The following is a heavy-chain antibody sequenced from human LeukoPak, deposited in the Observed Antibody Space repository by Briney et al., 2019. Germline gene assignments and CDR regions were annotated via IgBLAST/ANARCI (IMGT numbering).Heavy chain of an antibody. Sequence: SETLSLTCTVSGGSVSSGSYHWSWIRQPPGKGLEWIGYIYYSGSTNYNPSLKSRVTISVDTSKNQFSLKLSSVTAADTAVYYCARDGAAAGTYYYYGMDVWGKGTTVTVSS. CDR2: IYYSGST. CDR1: GGSVSSGSYH. J-gene: IGHJ6*04. V-gene: IGHV4-61*01. D-gene: IGHD6-13*01. CDR3: ARDGAAAGTYYYYGMDV.